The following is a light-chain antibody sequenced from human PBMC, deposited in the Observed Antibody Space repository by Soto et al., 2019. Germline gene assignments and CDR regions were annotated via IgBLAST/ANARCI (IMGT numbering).Light chain of an antibody. CDR1: QSIDNF. J-gene: IGKJ2*01. CDR3: QQYHTYPYT. CDR2: DGS. V-gene: IGKV1-5*01. Sequence: DIPMTQSPSILSASVGDRVSITCRASQSIDNFLAWYRQKPGKAPDLLIYDGSSLQDGVPSRFSGSGSGTEFTLTFSSLQPADFATYYCQQYHTYPYTFGQGTKVEIK.